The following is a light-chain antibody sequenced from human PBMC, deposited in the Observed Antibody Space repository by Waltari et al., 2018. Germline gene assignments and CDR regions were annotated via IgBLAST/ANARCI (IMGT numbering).Light chain of an antibody. J-gene: IGLJ2*01. CDR1: SSDVGGANY. CDR3: SSYAGSSVV. CDR2: EVS. Sequence: QSALTQPPSASGSPGQSVTISCPGPSSDVGGANYVSWYQPHQGNAPKLMIYEVSKRPSGVPDRFSGSKSGNTASLTVSGLQAEDEADYYCSSYAGSSVVFGGGTKLTVL. V-gene: IGLV2-8*01.